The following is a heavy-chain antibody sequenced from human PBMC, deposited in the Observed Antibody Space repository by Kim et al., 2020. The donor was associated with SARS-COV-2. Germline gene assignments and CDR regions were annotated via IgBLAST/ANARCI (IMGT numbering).Heavy chain of an antibody. CDR3: ARDVTSYYYGSGSYYDPFDY. J-gene: IGHJ4*02. CDR2: ISAYNGNT. CDR1: GYTFTSYG. V-gene: IGHV1-18*01. Sequence: ASVKVSCKASGYTFTSYGISWVRQAPGQGLEWMGWISAYNGNTNYAQKLQGRVTMTTDTSTSTAYMELRSLRSDDTAVYYCARDVTSYYYGSGSYYDPFDYWGQGTLVTVSS. D-gene: IGHD3-10*01.